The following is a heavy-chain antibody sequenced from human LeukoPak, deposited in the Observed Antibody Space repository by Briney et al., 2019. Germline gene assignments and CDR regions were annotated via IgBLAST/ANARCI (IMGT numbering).Heavy chain of an antibody. CDR3: ARKVFCSGGSCYSSYWSDP. V-gene: IGHV4-61*02. J-gene: IGHJ5*02. Sequence: PSQTLSLTCTVSGGSINSGSYYWSWIRQPAGKGLEWIGRIYTTGSTNYNPSLKSRVTISVDTSKNQFSLKLSSVTAADTAVYYCARKVFCSGGSCYSSYWSDPWGQGTLVTVSS. CDR1: GGSINSGSYY. CDR2: IYTTGST. D-gene: IGHD2-15*01.